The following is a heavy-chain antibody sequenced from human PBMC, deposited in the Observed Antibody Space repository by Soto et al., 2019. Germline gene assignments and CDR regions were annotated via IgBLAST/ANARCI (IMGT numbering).Heavy chain of an antibody. J-gene: IGHJ5*02. D-gene: IGHD2-2*03. CDR1: GGTFSSYA. Sequence: QVQLVQSGAEVKKPGSSVKVSCKASGGTFSSYAISWVRQAPGQGLEWMGGIIPIFGTANYAQKFQGRVPITADESTSTAYMELSSLRSEDTAVDYCARNVGYCISTSCYAFYPWGKGTMVTVSS. CDR3: ARNVGYCISTSCYAFYP. V-gene: IGHV1-69*12. CDR2: IIPIFGTA.